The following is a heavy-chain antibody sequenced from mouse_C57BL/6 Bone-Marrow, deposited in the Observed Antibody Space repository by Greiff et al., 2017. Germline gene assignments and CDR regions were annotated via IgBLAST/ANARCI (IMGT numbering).Heavy chain of an antibody. CDR2: ISDGGSYT. V-gene: IGHV5-4*03. Sequence: EVMLVESGGGLVKPGGSLKLSCAASGFTFSSYAMSWVRQTPEKRLEWVATISDGGSYTYYPDNVKGRFTISRDNAKNNLYLQMSHLKSEDTAMYYCARGGNGYYWFAYWGQGTLVTVSA. J-gene: IGHJ3*01. CDR3: ARGGNGYYWFAY. D-gene: IGHD2-3*01. CDR1: GFTFSSYA.